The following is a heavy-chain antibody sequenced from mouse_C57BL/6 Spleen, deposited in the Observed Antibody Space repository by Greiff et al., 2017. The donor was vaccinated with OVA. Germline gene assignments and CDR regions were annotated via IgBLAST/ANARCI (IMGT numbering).Heavy chain of an antibody. V-gene: IGHV1-31*01. Sequence: EVKLVESGPELVKPGASVKISCKASGYSFTGYYMHWVKQSHGNILDWIGYIYPYNGVSSYNQKFKGKATLTVDKSSSTAYMELRSLTSEDSAVYYCALTTVVATGAMDYWGQGTSVTVSS. CDR1: GYSFTGYY. CDR2: IYPYNGVS. CDR3: ALTTVVATGAMDY. J-gene: IGHJ4*01. D-gene: IGHD1-1*01.